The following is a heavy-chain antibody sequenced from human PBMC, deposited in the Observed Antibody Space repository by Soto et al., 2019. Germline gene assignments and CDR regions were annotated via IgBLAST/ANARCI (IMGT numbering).Heavy chain of an antibody. V-gene: IGHV4-30-2*01. CDR2: IYHSGST. CDR3: ASRPSGPGFDP. Sequence: QLQLQESGSGLVKPSQTLSLTCAVSGGSISSGGYSWIWIRQPPGKGLEWIGYIYHSGSTYYSPSLKSRVTISVDRSKNQFSLKLSSVTAADTAVYYCASRPSGPGFDPWGQGTLVTVSS. CDR1: GGSISSGGYS. J-gene: IGHJ5*02. D-gene: IGHD1-26*01.